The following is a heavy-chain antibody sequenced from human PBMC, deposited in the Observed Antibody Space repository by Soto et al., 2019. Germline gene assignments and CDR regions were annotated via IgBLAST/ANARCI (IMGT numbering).Heavy chain of an antibody. D-gene: IGHD6-19*01. CDR2: IIPIFGTA. V-gene: IGHV1-69*13. J-gene: IGHJ3*02. CDR1: GGSFSSYA. CDR3: ARIAVAGTDAFDI. Sequence: SVKVSCKASGGSFSSYAISWVRQAPGQGLEWMGGIIPIFGTANYAQKFQGRVTITADESTSTAYMELSSLRSEDTAVYYCARIAVAGTDAFDIWGQGTMVTVSS.